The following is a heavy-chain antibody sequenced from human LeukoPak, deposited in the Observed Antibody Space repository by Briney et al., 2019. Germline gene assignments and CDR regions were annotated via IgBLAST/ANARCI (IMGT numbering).Heavy chain of an antibody. V-gene: IGHV3-9*01. D-gene: IGHD1-26*01. CDR3: ARDPWQGSTTLH. J-gene: IGHJ4*02. CDR2: ISWNSGSI. CDR1: GFTFDDYA. Sequence: PGGSLRLSCAASGFTFDDYAMHWVRQAPGKGLEWVSGISWNSGSIGYADSVKGRFTISRDNSKSTLHLQMDTLRTEDTAMYYCARDPWQGSTTLHWGQGIMVTVSS.